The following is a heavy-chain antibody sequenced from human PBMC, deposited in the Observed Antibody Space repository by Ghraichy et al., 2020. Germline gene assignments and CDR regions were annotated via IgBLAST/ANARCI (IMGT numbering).Heavy chain of an antibody. V-gene: IGHV4-59*11. CDR2: IHYSGST. CDR1: GGSMSSHY. CDR3: ARGGGWLPVD. D-gene: IGHD5-12*01. Sequence: SETLSLTCNVSGGSMSSHYWSWIRQPPGKGLEWIGNIHYSGSTNYNPSLKSRVTMSVDTSKNHLSLRLTSVTAADTAMYFCARGGGWLPVDWGQGTLVTVSS. J-gene: IGHJ4*02.